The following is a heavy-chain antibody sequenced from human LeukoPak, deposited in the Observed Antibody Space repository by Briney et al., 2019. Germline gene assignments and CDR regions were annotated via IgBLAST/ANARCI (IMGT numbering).Heavy chain of an antibody. J-gene: IGHJ4*02. CDR3: AREGFDDSSGYYYFDY. Sequence: SETLSLTCTVSGGSISSYYWSWIRQPPGQGLEWIGYIYYSGSTNYNPSLKSRVTISVDTSKNQFSLKLSSVTAADTAVYYCAREGFDDSSGYYYFDYWGQGTLVTVSS. V-gene: IGHV4-59*12. CDR2: IYYSGST. D-gene: IGHD3-22*01. CDR1: GGSISSYY.